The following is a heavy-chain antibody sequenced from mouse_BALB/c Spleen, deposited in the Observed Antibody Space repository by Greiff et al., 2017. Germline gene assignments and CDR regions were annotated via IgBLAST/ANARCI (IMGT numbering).Heavy chain of an antibody. D-gene: IGHD1-2*01. Sequence: EVQRVESGGGLVQPGGSLRLSCATSGFTFTDYYMSWVRQPPGKALEWLGFIRNKANGYTTEYSASVKGRFTISRDNSQSILYLQMNTLRAEDSATYYCARDMGTTATWFAYWGQGTLVTVSA. V-gene: IGHV7-3*02. J-gene: IGHJ3*01. CDR1: GFTFTDYY. CDR2: IRNKANGYTT. CDR3: ARDMGTTATWFAY.